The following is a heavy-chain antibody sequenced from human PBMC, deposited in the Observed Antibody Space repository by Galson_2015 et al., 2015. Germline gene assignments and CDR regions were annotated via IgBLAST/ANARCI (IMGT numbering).Heavy chain of an antibody. CDR2: ISGSGGTT. V-gene: IGHV3-23*01. J-gene: IGHJ4*02. CDR1: GFTFSSYA. CDR3: AKASSAKQGYFDY. D-gene: IGHD2-2*01. Sequence: SLRLSCAASGFTFSSYAMSWVRQAPGKGLEWVSAISGSGGTTYYADSVEGRFTISRDNSKNTLYLQMNSLRAEDTAVYYCAKASSAKQGYFDYWGQGTLVTVSS.